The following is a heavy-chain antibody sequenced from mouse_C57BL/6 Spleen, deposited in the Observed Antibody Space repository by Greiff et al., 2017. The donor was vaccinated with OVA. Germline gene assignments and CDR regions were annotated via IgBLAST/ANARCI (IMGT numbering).Heavy chain of an antibody. J-gene: IGHJ2*01. Sequence: QVQLKESGAELVKPGASVKISCKASGYAFSSYWMNWVKQRPGKGLEWIGQIYPGDGDTNYNGKFKGKATLTADKSSSTAYMQLSSLTSEDSAVYFCARGHYSNYEDYWGQGTTLTVSS. D-gene: IGHD2-5*01. CDR3: ARGHYSNYEDY. CDR2: IYPGDGDT. V-gene: IGHV1-80*01. CDR1: GYAFSSYW.